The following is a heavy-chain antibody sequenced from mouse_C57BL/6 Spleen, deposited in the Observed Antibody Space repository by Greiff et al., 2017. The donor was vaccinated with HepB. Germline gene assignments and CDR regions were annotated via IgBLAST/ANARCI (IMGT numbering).Heavy chain of an antibody. D-gene: IGHD2-3*01. CDR2: ISSGSSTI. Sequence: EVKLMESGGGLVKPGGSLKLSCAASGFTFSDYGMHWVRQAPEKGLEWVAYISSGSSTIYYADTVKGRFTISRDNAKNTLFLQMTSLRSEDTAMYYCARGLLLRFNYYFDYWGQGTTLTVSS. J-gene: IGHJ2*01. CDR1: GFTFSDYG. V-gene: IGHV5-17*01. CDR3: ARGLLLRFNYYFDY.